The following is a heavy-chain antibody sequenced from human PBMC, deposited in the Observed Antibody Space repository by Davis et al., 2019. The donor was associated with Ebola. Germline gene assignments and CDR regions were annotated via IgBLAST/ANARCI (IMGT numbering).Heavy chain of an antibody. CDR1: EITLRDYA. CDR3: ARESSHAFDI. Sequence: GESLKISCTSSEITLRDYAMHWVRQAPGKGLEWLTFKRYNEIKKYYADSVQGRFTDSRDDSSNTMFLQMDSLRGEDTAVYFCARESSHAFDIWGQGTFVTVSS. CDR2: KRYNEIKK. J-gene: IGHJ3*02. V-gene: IGHV3-30*02.